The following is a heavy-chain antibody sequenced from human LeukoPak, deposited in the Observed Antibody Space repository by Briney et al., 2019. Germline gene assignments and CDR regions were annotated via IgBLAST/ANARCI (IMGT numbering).Heavy chain of an antibody. V-gene: IGHV3-21*01. D-gene: IGHD1-26*01. CDR3: ARVAGGSHHFDY. CDR2: ITSTSSYI. Sequence: GGSLRLSCAASGFAFSTYSMNWVRQAPGKGLEWVSSITSTSSYIYYADSVKGRFTISRDNAKDSLYLQMNTLRAEDTAVYYCARVAGGSHHFDYWGQGTLVTVSS. CDR1: GFAFSTYS. J-gene: IGHJ4*02.